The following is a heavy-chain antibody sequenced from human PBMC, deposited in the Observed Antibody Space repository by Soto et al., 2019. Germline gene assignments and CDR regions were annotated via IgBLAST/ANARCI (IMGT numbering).Heavy chain of an antibody. D-gene: IGHD6-19*01. CDR2: IYHSGST. J-gene: IGHJ4*02. V-gene: IGHV4-30-2*01. CDR3: ARAGDSSGPVALGY. Sequence: SETLSLTCAVSGGSISSGGNSWSWIRQPPGKGLEWIGYIYHSGSTYYNPSLKSRVTISVDRSKNQFSLKLSSVTAADTAVYYCARAGDSSGPVALGYWGQGTLVTVS. CDR1: GGSISSGGNS.